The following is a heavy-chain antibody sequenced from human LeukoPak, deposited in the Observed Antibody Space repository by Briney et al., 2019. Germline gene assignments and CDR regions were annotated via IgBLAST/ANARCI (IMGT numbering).Heavy chain of an antibody. D-gene: IGHD2-2*02. J-gene: IGHJ5*02. CDR3: ARDQKGYCSSTSCYKYNWFAP. Sequence: SETLSLTCTVSGGSISSYYWSWIRQPAGKGLEWIGRIYTSGSTNYNPSLKSRVTMAVDTSKNQFSLTLSSVTAADPAVYYCARDQKGYCSSTSCYKYNWFAPWGQGTLVTVSS. CDR2: IYTSGST. V-gene: IGHV4-4*07. CDR1: GGSISSYY.